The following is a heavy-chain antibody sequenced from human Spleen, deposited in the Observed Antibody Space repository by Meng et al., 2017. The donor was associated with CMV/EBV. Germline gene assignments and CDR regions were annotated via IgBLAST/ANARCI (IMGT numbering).Heavy chain of an antibody. CDR3: ARDLAVDYSSRWYGFDY. D-gene: IGHD6-13*01. V-gene: IGHV3-13*01. J-gene: IGHJ4*02. Sequence: GESLKISCAASGFTFSNYDMHWVRQGVGKGLEWVAAIDNAGHTYYPDSVMGRFTISRENAKNSLSLQMNSLRAEDTAVYYCARDLAVDYSSRWYGFDYWGQGMLVTVSS. CDR1: GFTFSNYD. CDR2: IDNAGHT.